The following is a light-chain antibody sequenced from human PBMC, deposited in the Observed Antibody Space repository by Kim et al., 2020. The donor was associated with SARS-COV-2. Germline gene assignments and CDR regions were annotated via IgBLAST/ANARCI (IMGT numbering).Light chain of an antibody. Sequence: RANINCKSSQSIFYSLNNKNDLAWYQQKPGQPPKLLIYWASTRESGVPDRFSGSGSGTDFTLTITSLQAEDVAVYYCQQYYSSPRTFGQGTKLEIK. J-gene: IGKJ2*01. CDR3: QQYYSSPRT. CDR2: WAS. V-gene: IGKV4-1*01. CDR1: QSIFYSLNNKND.